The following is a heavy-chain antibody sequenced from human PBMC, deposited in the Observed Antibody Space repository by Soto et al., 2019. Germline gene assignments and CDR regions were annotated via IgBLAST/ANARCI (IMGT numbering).Heavy chain of an antibody. CDR3: ARVIPGAEAWFDP. J-gene: IGHJ5*02. CDR2: ISAYNGNT. CDR1: GYTFTSYG. V-gene: IGHV1-18*01. D-gene: IGHD2-2*01. Sequence: ASVKVSCKASGYTFTSYGISWVRQAPGQGLEWMGWISAYNGNTNYAQKLQGRVTMTIDTSTSTDYLDLRSLKSDDTAVYYCARVIPGAEAWFDPWGQGTLVTVSS.